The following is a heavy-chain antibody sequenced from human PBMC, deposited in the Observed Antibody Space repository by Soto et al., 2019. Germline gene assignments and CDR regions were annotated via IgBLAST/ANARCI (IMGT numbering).Heavy chain of an antibody. CDR1: GFSFSIYG. CDR3: ARADLYYDFRSADDAFDI. CDR2: ISYDGRIE. V-gene: IGHV3-30*03. Sequence: GGSLRLSCVASGFSFSIYGMHWVRRPPGKGLERVAVISYDGRIERYADSMKGRLAISRDNSKNTLYLQMNSLRDEDTAVYYCARADLYYDFRSADDAFDIWGQGTMVTVSS. J-gene: IGHJ3*02. D-gene: IGHD3-3*01.